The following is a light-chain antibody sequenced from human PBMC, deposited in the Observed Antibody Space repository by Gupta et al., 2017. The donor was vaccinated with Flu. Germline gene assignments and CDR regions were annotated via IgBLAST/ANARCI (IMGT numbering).Light chain of an antibody. CDR1: SPNIGAGYD. CDR3: QAYYNNLSGSAV. CDR2: ANN. Sequence: QSVLTQPPTVSGAPGQRVSISWFGSSPNIGAGYDVHWFQQHPGTTPKLLIFANNNRLSGAPDRFAGSMSGTSAALAITGFQADDEADYYCQAYYNNLSGSAVFGGGTKLTVL. J-gene: IGLJ2*01. V-gene: IGLV1-40*01.